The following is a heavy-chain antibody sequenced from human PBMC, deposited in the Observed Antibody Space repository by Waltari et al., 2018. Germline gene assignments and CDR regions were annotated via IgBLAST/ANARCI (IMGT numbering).Heavy chain of an antibody. CDR2: ITTNTEKP. CDR1: GYSFTNYA. D-gene: IGHD2-2*01. CDR3: AREVVPAAKIVVNWFDP. Sequence: QVQLVQSGSEWKKPGASVKVSCKAYGYSFTNYAINWVRQAPGQGLELMGWITTNTEKPTYTQGLTRRFVFSLDTSVSTAYLQINDLKAEDTAIYYCAREVVPAAKIVVNWFDPWGQGTQVTVSS. J-gene: IGHJ5*02. V-gene: IGHV7-4-1*02.